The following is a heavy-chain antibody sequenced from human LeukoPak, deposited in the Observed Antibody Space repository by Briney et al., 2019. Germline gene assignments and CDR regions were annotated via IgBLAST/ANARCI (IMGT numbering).Heavy chain of an antibody. D-gene: IGHD3-3*01. V-gene: IGHV3-23*01. CDR2: ISGSGGST. J-gene: IGHJ4*02. CDR3: AKPPLRFLEWLLSFDY. Sequence: PGGSLRLSCAASGFTFSSYAMSWVRQAPGKGLEWVSAISGSGGSTYYADSVKGRFTISRDNSKNTLYLQMNSLRAEDTAVYYCAKPPLRFLEWLLSFDYWGQGTLVTVSS. CDR1: GFTFSSYA.